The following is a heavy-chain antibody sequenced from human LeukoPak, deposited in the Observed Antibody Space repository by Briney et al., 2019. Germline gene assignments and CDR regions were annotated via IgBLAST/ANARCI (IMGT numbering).Heavy chain of an antibody. CDR1: GFSVSRYW. V-gene: IGHV3-74*01. Sequence: PGKSLRLSCAASGFSVSRYWMHWVRQAPGKGLVWVARINVEGNYIDYAESVKGRFTISRDNAKSSLYLQMNSLRAEDTAIYYCARPYGDYWGQGTLVTVSS. D-gene: IGHD4-17*01. CDR3: ARPYGDY. CDR2: INVEGNYI. J-gene: IGHJ4*02.